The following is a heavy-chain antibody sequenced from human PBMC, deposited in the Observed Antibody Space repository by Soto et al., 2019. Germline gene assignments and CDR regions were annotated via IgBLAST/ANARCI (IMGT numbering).Heavy chain of an antibody. D-gene: IGHD6-13*01. V-gene: IGHV6-1*01. CDR1: VDSVYSNKAA. CDR2: TYYRSKWFN. J-gene: IGHJ4*02. CDR3: ARAGYRSTRGLDYFDY. Sequence: TLSHTCAISVDSVYSNKAAWILVRQYPSVCLEGPGMTYYRSKWFNVYAVSVNSRLTINPDTSKNQVSLHLNSVTPKDTDGYHCARAGYRSTRGLDYFDYWGQGALVAGS.